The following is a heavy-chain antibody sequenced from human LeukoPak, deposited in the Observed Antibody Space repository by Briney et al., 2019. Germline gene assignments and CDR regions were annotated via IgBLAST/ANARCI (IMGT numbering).Heavy chain of an antibody. J-gene: IGHJ5*02. CDR2: INNYGGTI. CDR3: AKDYYASGSYPTA. Sequence: GGSLRLSCVASGFTFSNYIMNWVRQAPAKGLAWVSYINNYGGTIYYAESVKGRFSVSRDNSKNTVYLQMNSLRVEDTAVYYCAKDYYASGSYPTAWGQGTLVTVSS. D-gene: IGHD3-10*01. V-gene: IGHV3-48*01. CDR1: GFTFSNYI.